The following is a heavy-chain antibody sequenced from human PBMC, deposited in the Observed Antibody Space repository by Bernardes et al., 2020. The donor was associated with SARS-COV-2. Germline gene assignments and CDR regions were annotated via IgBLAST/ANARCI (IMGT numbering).Heavy chain of an antibody. CDR2: ISGSGSTK. Sequence: GGSLRLSCAASGFTFSSYSMNWFRQAPGKGLEWVSHISGSGSTKYYAGSVKGRFTISRDNGQNSLYLQMNSLRAEDTAVYYCARDREVKNILGQNWFDPWGQGTLVTVSS. CDR1: GFTFSSYS. D-gene: IGHD2-21*01. V-gene: IGHV3-48*01. CDR3: ARDREVKNILGQNWFDP. J-gene: IGHJ5*02.